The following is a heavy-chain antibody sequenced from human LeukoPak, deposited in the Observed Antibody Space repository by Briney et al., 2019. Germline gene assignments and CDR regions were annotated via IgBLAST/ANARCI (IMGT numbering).Heavy chain of an antibody. J-gene: IGHJ5*02. CDR2: INSDGSST. CDR1: GFTFSSYW. D-gene: IGHD2-21*02. Sequence: GGSLRLSCAVSGFTFSSYWMHWVRQAPGKGLVWVSCINSDGSSTTYADSVKGRFTISRDNARNTLYLQMNSLRAEDTAVYYCARSPNCGGDCSWGQGTLVTVSS. CDR3: ARSPNCGGDCS. V-gene: IGHV3-74*03.